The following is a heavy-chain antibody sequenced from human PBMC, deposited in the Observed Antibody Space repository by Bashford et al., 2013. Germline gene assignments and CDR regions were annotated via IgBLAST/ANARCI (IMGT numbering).Heavy chain of an antibody. CDR2: IYTSGST. CDR3: ARSAVVRGVIIIDY. V-gene: IGHV4-4*07. CDR1: GGSISSYY. Sequence: SSETLSLTCTVSGGSISSYYWSWIRQPAGKGLEWIGRIYTSGSTNYNPSLKSRVTMSVDTSKNQFSLKLSSVTAADTAVYYCARSAVVRGVIIIDYWGQGTLVTVSS. D-gene: IGHD3-10*01. J-gene: IGHJ4*02.